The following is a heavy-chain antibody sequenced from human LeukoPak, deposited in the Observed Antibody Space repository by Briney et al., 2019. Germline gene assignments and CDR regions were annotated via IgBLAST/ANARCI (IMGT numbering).Heavy chain of an antibody. Sequence: ASVKVSCKASGYTFTSYAMHWVRQAPGQRLEWMGWINAGNGNTKYSQKFQGRVTITRDTSASTAYMELSSLRSEDTAVYYCAGGASYSYGALDYWGQGTLVTVSS. D-gene: IGHD5-18*01. J-gene: IGHJ4*02. CDR3: AGGASYSYGALDY. V-gene: IGHV1-3*01. CDR2: INAGNGNT. CDR1: GYTFTSYA.